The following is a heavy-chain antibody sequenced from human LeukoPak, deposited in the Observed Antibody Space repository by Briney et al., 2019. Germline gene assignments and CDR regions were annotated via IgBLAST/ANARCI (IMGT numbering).Heavy chain of an antibody. V-gene: IGHV1-58*02. J-gene: IGHJ4*02. Sequence: GTSVKVSCKASGFTFTTSAMQWVRQARGQRLEWIGWIVVGSGNTNYAQKFQERVTITRDMSTSTAYMELSSLRTEDTAVYYCITLIWSSRTSWYADYWGQGTLVTV. CDR3: ITLIWSSRTSWYADY. D-gene: IGHD2-2*01. CDR1: GFTFTTSA. CDR2: IVVGSGNT.